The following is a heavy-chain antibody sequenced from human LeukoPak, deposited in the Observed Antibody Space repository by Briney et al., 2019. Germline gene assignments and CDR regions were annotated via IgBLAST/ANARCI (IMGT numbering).Heavy chain of an antibody. CDR3: AREELHGAFDI. CDR1: GFTFSSYG. D-gene: IGHD1-26*01. Sequence: GGSLRLSCAASGFTFSSYGMHWVRQAPGKGLEWVAVIWYDGSNKYYADSVKGRFTISRDNSKNTLYLQMNSLRAEDTAVYYCAREELHGAFDIWGQGTMVTVSS. CDR2: IWYDGSNK. V-gene: IGHV3-33*01. J-gene: IGHJ3*02.